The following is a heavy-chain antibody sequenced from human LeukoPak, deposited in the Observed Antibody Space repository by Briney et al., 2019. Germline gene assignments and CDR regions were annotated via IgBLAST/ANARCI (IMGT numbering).Heavy chain of an antibody. CDR1: GGSFSGYY. Sequence: SETLSLTCAVYGGSFSGYYWSWIRQPPGKGLEWIGEINHSGSTNYNPSLKSRVTISVDTSKNQFSLKLSSVTAADTAVYYCARDNQLTNAFDIWGQGTMVTVSS. V-gene: IGHV4-34*01. CDR2: INHSGST. CDR3: ARDNQLTNAFDI. D-gene: IGHD2-2*01. J-gene: IGHJ3*02.